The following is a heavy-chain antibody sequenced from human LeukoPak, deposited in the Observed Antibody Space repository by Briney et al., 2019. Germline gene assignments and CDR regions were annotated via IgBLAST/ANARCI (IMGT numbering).Heavy chain of an antibody. J-gene: IGHJ4*02. V-gene: IGHV4-39*01. CDR1: GGSITSGAYC. CDR3: ARHPANDYGDYHY. CDR2: IYYSGST. Sequence: SETLSLTCTVSGGSITSGAYCWSWIRQHPGKGLEWIGSIYYSGSTYYNPSLKSRVTISVDTSKNQFSLKLSSVTAADTAVYYCARHPANDYGDYHYWGQGTLVTVSS. D-gene: IGHD4-17*01.